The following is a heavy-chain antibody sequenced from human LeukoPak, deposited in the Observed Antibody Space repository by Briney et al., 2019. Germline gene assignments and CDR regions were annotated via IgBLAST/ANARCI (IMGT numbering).Heavy chain of an antibody. V-gene: IGHV4-34*01. D-gene: IGHD2-2*01. CDR2: INHSGST. CDR3: ARGTARYCSSTSCYGSGYFDY. J-gene: IGHJ4*02. CDR1: GGSFSGYY. Sequence: SETLSLTCAVYGGSFSGYYWSWIRQPPGKGLEWIGEINHSGSTNYNPSLKSRVTISVDTSKNQFSLKLSSVTAADTAVYYSARGTARYCSSTSCYGSGYFDYWGQGTLVTVSS.